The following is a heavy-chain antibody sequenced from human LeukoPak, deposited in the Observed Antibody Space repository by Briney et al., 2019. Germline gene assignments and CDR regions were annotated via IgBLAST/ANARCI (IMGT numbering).Heavy chain of an antibody. CDR3: ARVLEGSSGQHWYFDL. CDR1: GGSISSSSYY. CDR2: IYYSGST. Sequence: PSETLSLTCTVSGGSISSSSYYWGWIRQPPGKGLEWIVSIYYSGSTYSNPSLKRRVTISVDTSKNQFSLKLSSVTAADTAVYYCARVLEGSSGQHWYFDLWGRGTLATVSS. J-gene: IGHJ2*01. V-gene: IGHV4-39*01. D-gene: IGHD6-19*01.